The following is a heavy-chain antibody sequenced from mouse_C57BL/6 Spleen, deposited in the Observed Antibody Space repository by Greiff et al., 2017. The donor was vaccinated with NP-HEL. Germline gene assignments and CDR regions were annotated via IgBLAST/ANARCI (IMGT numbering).Heavy chain of an antibody. J-gene: IGHJ3*01. Sequence: EVQRVESVAELVRPGASVKLSCTASGFNIKNTYMHWVKQRPEQGLEWIGRIDPANGNTKYAPKFQGKATITADTSSNTAYLQLSSLTSEDTAIYYCARSGDSSGYVFAYWGQGTLVTVSA. CDR1: GFNIKNTY. CDR2: IDPANGNT. V-gene: IGHV14-3*01. D-gene: IGHD3-2*02. CDR3: ARSGDSSGYVFAY.